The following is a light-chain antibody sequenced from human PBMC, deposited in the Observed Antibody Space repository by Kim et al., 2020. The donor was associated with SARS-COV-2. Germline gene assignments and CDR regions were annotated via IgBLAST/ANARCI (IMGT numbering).Light chain of an antibody. Sequence: DIQLTQSPSSLSASIGDRVTITCQASHDITNYLNWYQQKPGKAPKVLIYDASNLGTGVPSRFSGNGSGTHFTLIISSLQPEDTATYHFQQFYDVPLTFGGGTKVDIK. V-gene: IGKV1-33*01. CDR1: HDITNY. J-gene: IGKJ4*01. CDR2: DAS. CDR3: QQFYDVPLT.